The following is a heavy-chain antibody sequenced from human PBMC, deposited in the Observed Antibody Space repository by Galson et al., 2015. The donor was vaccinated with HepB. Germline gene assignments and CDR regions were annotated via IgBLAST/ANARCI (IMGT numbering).Heavy chain of an antibody. CDR3: AKLRHGDYSNGVDV. V-gene: IGHV3-23*01. CDR1: GFTLSSYA. D-gene: IGHD4-17*01. CDR2: VTGGAGFT. Sequence: SLRLSCAASGFTLSSYAMRWVRQAPGKGLEWVSGVTGGAGFTSYADSVKGRFTIARDNSKNTLYLQMNSLRVEDTAIYYCAKLRHGDYSNGVDVWGQGTTVTVS. J-gene: IGHJ6*02.